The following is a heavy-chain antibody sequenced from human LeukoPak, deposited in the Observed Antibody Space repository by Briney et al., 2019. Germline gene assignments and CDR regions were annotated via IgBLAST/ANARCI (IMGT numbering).Heavy chain of an antibody. CDR2: ISGSGGST. V-gene: IGHV3-23*01. D-gene: IGHD2-21*02. Sequence: GGSLRLSCEVSGFIAGYNYMSWVRQAPGKGLEWVSAISGSGGSTYYADSAKGRFTISRDNSKNTLYLQMNSLRAEDTAVYYCAKDVDVVAAMSFDYWGQGTLVTVSS. J-gene: IGHJ4*02. CDR1: GFIAGYNY. CDR3: AKDVDVVAAMSFDY.